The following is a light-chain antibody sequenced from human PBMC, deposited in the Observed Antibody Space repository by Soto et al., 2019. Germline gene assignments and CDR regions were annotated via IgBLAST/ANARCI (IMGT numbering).Light chain of an antibody. Sequence: DIQMTQSPSSLSASVGDRVTITCRASQGIRKDLGWYQQKPGKAPKRLIYAASSLQSGVPSRFNGSGAGTEFILTISSLQPEDDATYDCLQQNSYPLTFGGGTKVEIK. CDR2: AAS. CDR3: LQQNSYPLT. CDR1: QGIRKD. J-gene: IGKJ4*01. V-gene: IGKV1-17*01.